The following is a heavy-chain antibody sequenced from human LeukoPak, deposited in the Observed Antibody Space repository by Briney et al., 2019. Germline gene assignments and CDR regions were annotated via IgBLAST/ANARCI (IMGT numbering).Heavy chain of an antibody. J-gene: IGHJ5*02. D-gene: IGHD3-22*01. CDR1: GYTFTGYY. Sequence: ASVKVSFKASGYTFTGYYIHWLRPAPGQGLEWMGWINPNNGGTNYVQKFQGRVTMTRDTSISTAYMELSRLRSDDTAVYYCAIADYYDIWFDPWGQGTLVTVSS. CDR3: AIADYYDIWFDP. V-gene: IGHV1-2*02. CDR2: INPNNGGT.